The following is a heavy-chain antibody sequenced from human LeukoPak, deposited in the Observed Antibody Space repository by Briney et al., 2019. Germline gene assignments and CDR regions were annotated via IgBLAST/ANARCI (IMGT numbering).Heavy chain of an antibody. V-gene: IGHV4-39*02. D-gene: IGHD4-23*01. Sequence: PSETRSLTCTVSGGSISSSSYYWGWLRHPPGKGLEWSGSIYYCGSTYYNPSFKSRVTISVEPSKNHFSLELSSLTAEDRAVYYCARLSSCCNSLGYWGQGTLVTVSS. CDR3: ARLSSCCNSLGY. J-gene: IGHJ4*02. CDR1: GGSISSSSYY. CDR2: IYYCGST.